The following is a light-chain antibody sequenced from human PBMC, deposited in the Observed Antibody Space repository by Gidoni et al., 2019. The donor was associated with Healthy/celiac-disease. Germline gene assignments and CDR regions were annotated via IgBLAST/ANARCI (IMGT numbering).Light chain of an antibody. V-gene: IGKV1-6*01. CDR1: QGMRND. J-gene: IGKJ4*01. CDR2: AAS. Sequence: AIQMTQSPSSLSASVGDRVTITCRASQGMRNDLGWYQQKPGKAPKLLIYAASSLQSGVPSRFSSSGSSTDFTLTISSLQPEDFATYYCLQDYNHPLTFGGGTKVEIK. CDR3: LQDYNHPLT.